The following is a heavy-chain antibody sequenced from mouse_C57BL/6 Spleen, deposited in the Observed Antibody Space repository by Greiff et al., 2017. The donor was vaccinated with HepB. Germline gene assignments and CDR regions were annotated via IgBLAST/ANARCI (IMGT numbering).Heavy chain of an antibody. V-gene: IGHV5-6*01. CDR1: GFTFSSYG. J-gene: IGHJ3*01. CDR3: ARQEDYGNYGWFAY. Sequence: EVQRVESGGDLVKPGGSLKLSCAASGFTFSSYGMSWVRQTPDKRLEWVATISSGGSYTYYPDSVKGRFTISRDNAKNTLYLQMSSLKSEDTAMYYCARQEDYGNYGWFAYWGQGTLVTVSA. CDR2: ISSGGSYT. D-gene: IGHD2-1*01.